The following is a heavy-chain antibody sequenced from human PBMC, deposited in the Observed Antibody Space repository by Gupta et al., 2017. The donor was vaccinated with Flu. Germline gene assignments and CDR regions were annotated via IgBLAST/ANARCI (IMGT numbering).Heavy chain of an antibody. CDR3: GRDQAGSPDI. CDR1: FSDYY. CDR2: TKTKPDDYIT. V-gene: IGHV3-72*01. J-gene: IGHJ3*02. D-gene: IGHD1-26*01. Sequence: FSDYYINWVRQAPGKGLEWIGRTKTKPDDYITQYAASVKGRFTISRDDSKNSLYLQMSSLKTEDTAVYYCGRDQAGSPDIWGQGTTVTVSS.